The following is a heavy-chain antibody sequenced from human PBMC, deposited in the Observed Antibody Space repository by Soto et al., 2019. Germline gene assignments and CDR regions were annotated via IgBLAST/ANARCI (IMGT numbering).Heavy chain of an antibody. CDR2: ISAYNGNT. CDR3: ARGDAFDI. Sequence: ASVKVSCKASGYSFTGYSMRWVRQVPGQGLEWMGWISAYNGNTNYAQKLQGRVTMTTDTSTSTAYMELRSLRSGDTAVYYCARGDAFDIWGQGTMVTVSS. J-gene: IGHJ3*02. V-gene: IGHV1-18*04. CDR1: GYSFTGYS.